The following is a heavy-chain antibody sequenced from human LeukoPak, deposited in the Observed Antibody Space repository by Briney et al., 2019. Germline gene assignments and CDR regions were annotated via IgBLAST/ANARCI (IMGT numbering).Heavy chain of an antibody. CDR3: ARVYPTYYYGSGSYSSLYYFDY. D-gene: IGHD3-10*01. CDR2: INHSGST. V-gene: IGHV4-38-2*02. CDR1: GYSISSGYY. J-gene: IGHJ4*02. Sequence: SETLSLTCTVSGYSISSGYYWGWIRQPPGKGLEWIGEINHSGSTNYNPSLKSRVTISVDTSKNQFSLKLSSVTAADTAVYYCARVYPTYYYGSGSYSSLYYFDYWGQGTLVTVSS.